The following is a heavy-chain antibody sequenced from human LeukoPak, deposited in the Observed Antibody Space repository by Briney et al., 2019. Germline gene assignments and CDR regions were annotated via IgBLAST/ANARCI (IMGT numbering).Heavy chain of an antibody. J-gene: IGHJ6*04. CDR1: GFTFSSYS. CDR2: ISSSSSYI. Sequence: PGGSLRLSCAASGFTFSSYSMNWVRQAPGKGLEWVSSISSSSSYIYYADSVKGRFTISRDNAKNSLYLQMNSLRAEDTAVYYCARDSSGWDYYYYGMDVWGKGTTVTVSS. V-gene: IGHV3-21*01. CDR3: ARDSSGWDYYYYGMDV. D-gene: IGHD6-19*01.